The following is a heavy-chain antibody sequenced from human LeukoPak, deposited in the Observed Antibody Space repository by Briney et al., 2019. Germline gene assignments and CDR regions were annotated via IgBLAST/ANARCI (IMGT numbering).Heavy chain of an antibody. Sequence: SETLSLTCTVSGGSISSGSYYWSWIRQPAGKGLEWIGRIHTSGSTNYNPSLKSRVTISVDTSKNQFSLKLSSVTAADTAVYYCARERGWGYFDYWGQGTLVTVSS. D-gene: IGHD6-19*01. CDR2: IHTSGST. V-gene: IGHV4-61*02. CDR1: GGSISSGSYY. CDR3: ARERGWGYFDY. J-gene: IGHJ4*02.